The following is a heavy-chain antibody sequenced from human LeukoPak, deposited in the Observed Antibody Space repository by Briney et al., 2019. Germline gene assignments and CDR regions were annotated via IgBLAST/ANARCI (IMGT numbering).Heavy chain of an antibody. CDR3: ARVRSGDYFGSGSYFGY. CDR1: GYTFSTYS. CDR2: INPRGGDT. J-gene: IGHJ4*02. Sequence: GASVTVSCTASGYTFSTYSVHWVRQAPGQGLEWMGIINPRGGDTNYAQKFQGRVTMTRDTSTSTVYMELSSLRSEDTAVYYCARVRSGDYFGSGSYFGYWGQGTLVTVSS. D-gene: IGHD3-10*01. V-gene: IGHV1-46*01.